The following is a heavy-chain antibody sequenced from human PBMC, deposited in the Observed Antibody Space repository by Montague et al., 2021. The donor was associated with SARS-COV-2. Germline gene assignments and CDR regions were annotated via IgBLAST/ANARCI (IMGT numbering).Heavy chain of an antibody. D-gene: IGHD4-17*01. CDR1: GYTLTELS. CDR3: ATSSPQFYGDYDADPYYYGMDV. CDR2: FDPEDGET. Sequence: SVKVSCKVSGYTLTELSMHWVRQAPGKGLEWMGGFDPEDGETIYAQKFQGRVTMTEDTSTDTAYMELGSLRSEDTAVYYCATSSPQFYGDYDADPYYYGMDVWGQGTTVTVSS. V-gene: IGHV1-24*01. J-gene: IGHJ6*02.